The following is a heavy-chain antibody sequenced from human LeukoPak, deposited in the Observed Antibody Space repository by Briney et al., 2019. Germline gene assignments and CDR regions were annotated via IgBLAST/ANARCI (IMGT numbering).Heavy chain of an antibody. CDR3: ARGVGATRDAFDI. J-gene: IGHJ3*02. V-gene: IGHV1-8*03. CDR1: GHTFTGYY. Sequence: ASVKVSCKASGHTFTGYYMHWVRQAPGQGLEWMGWMNPNSGNTGYAQKFQGRVTITRNTSISTAYMELSSLRSEDTAVYYCARGVGATRDAFDIWGQGTMVTVSS. CDR2: MNPNSGNT. D-gene: IGHD1-26*01.